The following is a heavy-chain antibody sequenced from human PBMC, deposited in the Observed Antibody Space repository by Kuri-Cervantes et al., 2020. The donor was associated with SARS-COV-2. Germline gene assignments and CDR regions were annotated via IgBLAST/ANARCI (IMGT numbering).Heavy chain of an antibody. CDR2: IKQDGSEK. J-gene: IGHJ4*02. V-gene: IGHV3-7*01. D-gene: IGHD3-22*01. CDR3: ARDRRERGSGYFKGTWGFDY. CDR1: GFTFSSYW. Sequence: GGSLRLSCAASGFTFSSYWMSWVRQAPGKGLEWVANIKQDGSEKYYVDSVKGRFTISRDNAKNSPYLQMNSLRAEDTAVYYCARDRRERGSGYFKGTWGFDYWGQGTLVTVSS.